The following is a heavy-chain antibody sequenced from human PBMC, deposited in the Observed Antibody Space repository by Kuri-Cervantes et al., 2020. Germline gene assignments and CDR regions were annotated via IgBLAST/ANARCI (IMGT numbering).Heavy chain of an antibody. CDR3: ARSPYCSSTSCSAFDI. D-gene: IGHD2-2*01. V-gene: IGHV4-61*02. CDR1: GGSISSGSYY. CDR2: IYTSGST. J-gene: IGHJ3*02. Sequence: SETLSLTCTVSGGSISSGSYYWSWIRQPAGKGLEWIGRIYTSGSTNYNPSLKSRVTISVDTSKNQFSLKLSSVTAADTAVYYCARSPYCSSTSCSAFDIWGQGTMVTVSS.